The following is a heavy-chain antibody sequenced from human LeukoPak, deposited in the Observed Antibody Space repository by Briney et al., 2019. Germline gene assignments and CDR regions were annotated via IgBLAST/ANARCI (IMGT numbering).Heavy chain of an antibody. J-gene: IGHJ6*03. Sequence: GGSLRLSCAASGFTFSSYWMSWVRQAPGKGLEWVANIKQDGSEKYYVDSVKGRFTISRDNAKNSLYLQMNSLRAEDTAVYYCARAAYLAAASNDYYYYYYMDVWGKGTTVTVSS. CDR2: IKQDGSEK. CDR1: GFTFSSYW. CDR3: ARAAYLAAASNDYYYYYYMDV. V-gene: IGHV3-7*01. D-gene: IGHD6-13*01.